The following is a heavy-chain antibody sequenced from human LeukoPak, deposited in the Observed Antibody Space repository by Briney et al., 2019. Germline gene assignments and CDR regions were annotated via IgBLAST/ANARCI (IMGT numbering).Heavy chain of an antibody. Sequence: PSETLSLTCTVSGGSIRNYYWNWIRQPPGKGLEWIGYTSDSGNTDYKPSLKSRVTISVDTSKSQFSLKLTSATAADTAVYYCARWHSHGRYFDYWGQGALVTVSS. V-gene: IGHV4-59*01. J-gene: IGHJ4*02. D-gene: IGHD2-21*01. CDR3: ARWHSHGRYFDY. CDR1: GGSIRNYY. CDR2: TSDSGNT.